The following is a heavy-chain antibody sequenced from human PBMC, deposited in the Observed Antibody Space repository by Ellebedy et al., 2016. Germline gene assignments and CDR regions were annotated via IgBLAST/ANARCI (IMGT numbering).Heavy chain of an antibody. D-gene: IGHD1-1*01. Sequence: GESLKISCAASGFTFSNAWMSWVRPAPGKGLEWVGRIKRETDGAPTAYAPPVNGRFTISRDDSKNMLFLQMNSLQTEDTALYYCTANFFESWGQGTVVTVSS. J-gene: IGHJ4*02. CDR1: GFTFSNAW. V-gene: IGHV3-15*01. CDR3: TANFFES. CDR2: IKRETDGAPT.